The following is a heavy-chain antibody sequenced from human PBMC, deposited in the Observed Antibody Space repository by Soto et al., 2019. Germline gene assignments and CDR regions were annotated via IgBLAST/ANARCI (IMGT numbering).Heavy chain of an antibody. D-gene: IGHD3-22*01. J-gene: IGHJ4*02. Sequence: SETLSLTCTVSGGSISSYYWSWIRQPPGKGLEWIGYIYYGGSTNYNPSLKSRVTISVDTSKNQFSLKLSSVTAADTAVYYCARITYYYDSSGYFDYWGQGTLVTVSS. CDR1: GGSISSYY. CDR2: IYYGGST. V-gene: IGHV4-59*01. CDR3: ARITYYYDSSGYFDY.